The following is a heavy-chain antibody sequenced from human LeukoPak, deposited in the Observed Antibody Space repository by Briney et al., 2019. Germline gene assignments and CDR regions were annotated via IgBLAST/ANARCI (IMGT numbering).Heavy chain of an antibody. CDR2: IIPIFGTA. CDR1: GGTFSTYA. Sequence: SVKVSCKASGGTFSTYAISWVRQAPGQGLEWMGGIIPIFGTANYAQKFQGRVTITADESTSTAYMELSSLRSEDTAVYYCARGDSAYDLFGHIDYWGQGTLVTVSS. J-gene: IGHJ4*02. V-gene: IGHV1-69*13. D-gene: IGHD5-12*01. CDR3: ARGDSAYDLFGHIDY.